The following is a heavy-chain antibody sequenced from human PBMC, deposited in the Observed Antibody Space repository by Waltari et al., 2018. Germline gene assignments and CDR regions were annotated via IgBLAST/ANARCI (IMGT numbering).Heavy chain of an antibody. CDR2: ISYDGSNK. CDR3: ARVPHHTDAFDI. J-gene: IGHJ3*02. V-gene: IGHV3-30-3*01. CDR1: GFTFSSYA. Sequence: QVQLVESGGGVVQPGRSLRLSCAASGFTFSSYAMHWVRQAPGKGLEWVAVISYDGSNKYYADSVKGRFTISRDNSKNTLYLQMNSLRAEDTAVYYCARVPHHTDAFDIWGQGTMVTVSS.